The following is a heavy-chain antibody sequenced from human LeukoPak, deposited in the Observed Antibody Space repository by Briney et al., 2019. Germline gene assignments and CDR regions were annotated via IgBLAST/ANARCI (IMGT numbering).Heavy chain of an antibody. Sequence: QSGGSLRLSCAASGFTFDDYAMPWVRQAPGKGLEWVSGISWNSGSIGYADSVKGRFTISRDNAKNSLYLQMNSLRAEDTALYYCAKDTDRDDSSGYYLWGQGTLVTVSS. J-gene: IGHJ4*02. CDR2: ISWNSGSI. V-gene: IGHV3-9*01. D-gene: IGHD3-22*01. CDR1: GFTFDDYA. CDR3: AKDTDRDDSSGYYL.